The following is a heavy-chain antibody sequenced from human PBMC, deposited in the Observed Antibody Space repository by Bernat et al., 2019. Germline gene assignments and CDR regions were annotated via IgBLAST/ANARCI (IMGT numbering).Heavy chain of an antibody. CDR1: RFTVSSNY. V-gene: IGHV3-66*01. CDR2: IYSGVST. CDR3: SRGRRHCSSNSCYFFYFDY. D-gene: IGHD2-2*01. Sequence: RFTVSSNYMSWVRQAPGKGPEWVSVIYSGVSTYYADSVKGRFTISRANSKTQLYLQMNSLRAEDTAGYSCSRGRRHCSSNSCYFFYFDYWG. J-gene: IGHJ4*01.